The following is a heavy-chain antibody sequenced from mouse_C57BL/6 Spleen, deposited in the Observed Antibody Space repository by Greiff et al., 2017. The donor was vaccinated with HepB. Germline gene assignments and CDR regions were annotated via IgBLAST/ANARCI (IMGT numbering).Heavy chain of an antibody. CDR1: GYTFTDYN. CDR2: INPNNGGT. D-gene: IGHD1-1*01. CDR3: ARTYGSSIYYAMDY. J-gene: IGHJ4*01. V-gene: IGHV1-18*01. Sequence: VQLQQSGPELVKPGASVKIPCKASGYTFTDYNMDWVKQSHGKSLEWIGDINPNNGGTIYNQKFKGKATLTVDKSSSTAYMELRSLTSEDTAVYYCARTYGSSIYYAMDYWGQGTSVTVSS.